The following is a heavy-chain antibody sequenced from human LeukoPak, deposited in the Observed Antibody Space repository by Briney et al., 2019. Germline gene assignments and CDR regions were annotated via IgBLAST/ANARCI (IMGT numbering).Heavy chain of an antibody. CDR2: ISAYNGNT. V-gene: IGHV1-18*01. J-gene: IGHJ4*02. Sequence: GASVKVSCKASGYTFTSYGISWVRLAPGQGREWMGWISAYNGNTNYAQKLQGRVTMTTDTSTSTAYMELRSLRSDDTAVYYCAGLSGSYLEESFDYWGQGTLVTVSS. CDR3: AGLSGSYLEESFDY. D-gene: IGHD1-26*01. CDR1: GYTFTSYG.